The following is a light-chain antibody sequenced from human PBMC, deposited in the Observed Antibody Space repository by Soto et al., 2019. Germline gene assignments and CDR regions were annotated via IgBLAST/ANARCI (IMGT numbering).Light chain of an antibody. Sequence: QSALTQPASVSGSPGQSITISCTGTNSDVGGYNFVSWYQQHPGRAPKLMIYDVSNRPSGVSNRFSGSKSGNTASLTISGLQAEDEADYYCSSYTSTSVGFGGGTKRTVL. J-gene: IGLJ2*01. CDR1: NSDVGGYNF. CDR3: SSYTSTSVG. CDR2: DVS. V-gene: IGLV2-14*01.